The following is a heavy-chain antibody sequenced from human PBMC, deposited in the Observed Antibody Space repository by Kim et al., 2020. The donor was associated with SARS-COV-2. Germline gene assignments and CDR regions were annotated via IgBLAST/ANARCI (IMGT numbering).Heavy chain of an antibody. CDR2: IRSKAYGGTT. CDR3: TRVGVVTAIHIVY. Sequence: GGSLRLSCTASVFTFGDYAMSWFRQAPGKGLEWVGFIRSKAYGGTTEYAASVKGRFTIARDDSKSIAYLQMNSLKTEDTAVYYCTRVGVVTAIHIVYWGQGTLVTVSS. CDR1: VFTFGDYA. D-gene: IGHD2-21*02. V-gene: IGHV3-49*03. J-gene: IGHJ4*02.